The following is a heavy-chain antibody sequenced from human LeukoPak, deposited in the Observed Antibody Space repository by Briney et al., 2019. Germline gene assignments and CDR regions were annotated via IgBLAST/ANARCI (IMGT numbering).Heavy chain of an antibody. CDR2: ISWNSGSI. Sequence: PGGSLRLSCAASGFTFDDYAMHWVRQTPGKGLEWVSGISWNSGSIYYADSVKGRFTISRDNAKNTLYLQMNSLRAEDTAVYYCAKGPEMATIEYDAFDIWGQGTMVTVSS. V-gene: IGHV3-9*01. CDR1: GFTFDDYA. D-gene: IGHD5-24*01. J-gene: IGHJ3*02. CDR3: AKGPEMATIEYDAFDI.